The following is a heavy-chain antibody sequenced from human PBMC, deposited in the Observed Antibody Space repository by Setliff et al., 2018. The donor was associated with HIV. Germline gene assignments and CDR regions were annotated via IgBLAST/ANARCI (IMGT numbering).Heavy chain of an antibody. CDR3: ARGATLLPGYSDRWEYFYMDV. Sequence: PSETLSLTCAVYGGSFSEYYWSWIRQSPGKGLEWIGEINHSGSTHYNPPLESRATISVDTSKNQFSLRLNSVTAADTAVYYCARGATLLPGYSDRWEYFYMDVWGKGTTVTVS. CDR1: GGSFSEYY. D-gene: IGHD5-12*01. CDR2: INHSGST. V-gene: IGHV4-34*01. J-gene: IGHJ6*03.